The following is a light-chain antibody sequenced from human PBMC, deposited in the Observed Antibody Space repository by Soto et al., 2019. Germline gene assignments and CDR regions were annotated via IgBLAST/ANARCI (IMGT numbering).Light chain of an antibody. CDR3: QQYDTSPHT. J-gene: IGKJ2*01. Sequence: EIVLTRSPGTLSLSPGESATLSCRTSQSVSSSQVAWYQQKPDQAPRLLIYGASSRATGIPDRFSGVGSETDFTLTISRLDPEDFAVYYCQQYDTSPHTFGQGTKLEIK. CDR1: QSVSSSQ. CDR2: GAS. V-gene: IGKV3-20*01.